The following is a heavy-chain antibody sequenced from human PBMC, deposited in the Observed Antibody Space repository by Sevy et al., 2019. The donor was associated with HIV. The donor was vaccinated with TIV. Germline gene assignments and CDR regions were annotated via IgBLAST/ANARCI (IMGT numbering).Heavy chain of an antibody. J-gene: IGHJ4*02. D-gene: IGHD4-17*01. CDR3: ARDHDYGDYYFDY. V-gene: IGHV3-53*01. CDR2: IYSGGST. CDR1: GFTVSSNY. Sequence: GGSLRLSCAASGFTVSSNYMSWVRQAPGKGLEWVSVIYSGGSTYYADSVKGRFTISRDNSKNTLYLQMYSLRAEDTAVYYCARDHDYGDYYFDYWGQGTLVTVSS.